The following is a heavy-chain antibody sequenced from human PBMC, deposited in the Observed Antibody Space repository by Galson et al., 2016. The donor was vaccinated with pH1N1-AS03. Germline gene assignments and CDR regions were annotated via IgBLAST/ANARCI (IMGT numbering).Heavy chain of an antibody. J-gene: IGHJ3*01. CDR2: IYPTGDGK. CDR3: ARDSGGWAVDF. D-gene: IGHD6-19*01. CDR1: GYKFTRHH. Sequence: SVKVSCKASGYKFTRHHMHWVRQAPGQGLEWMGIIYPTGDGKNYAQKFQGRVTMTRDTSTSTFYMELSSLISDDTAVYFCARDSGGWAVDFWGQGTEVTVSS. V-gene: IGHV1-46*01.